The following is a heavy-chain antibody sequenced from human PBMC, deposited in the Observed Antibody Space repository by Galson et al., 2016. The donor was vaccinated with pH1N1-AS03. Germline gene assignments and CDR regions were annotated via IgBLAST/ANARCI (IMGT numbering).Heavy chain of an antibody. Sequence: SLRLSCAASGFTFTTYWMHWVRQAPGRGLVWVSSINNEGTSTRDTDSVRGRFFISRDNAKNTVYLQMNSLRAEDTAVYYCARQDSSVYFHGLDVWGQGTTVTVSS. D-gene: IGHD3-22*01. V-gene: IGHV3-74*01. CDR1: GFTFTTYW. CDR3: ARQDSSVYFHGLDV. CDR2: INNEGTST. J-gene: IGHJ3*01.